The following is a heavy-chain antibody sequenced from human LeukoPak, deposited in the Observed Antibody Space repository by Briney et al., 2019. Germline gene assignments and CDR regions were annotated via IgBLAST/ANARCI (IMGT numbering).Heavy chain of an antibody. Sequence: SQTLSLTCTVSGGSISSGSYYWSWIRQPAGKGLEWIGRICTSGSTNYNPSLKSRVTISIDRSKNQFSLKLSSVTAADTAVYYCAREGEGYCSGGSCYGFDYWGQGTLVTVSS. V-gene: IGHV4-61*02. CDR2: ICTSGST. CDR3: AREGEGYCSGGSCYGFDY. CDR1: GGSISSGSYY. J-gene: IGHJ4*02. D-gene: IGHD2-15*01.